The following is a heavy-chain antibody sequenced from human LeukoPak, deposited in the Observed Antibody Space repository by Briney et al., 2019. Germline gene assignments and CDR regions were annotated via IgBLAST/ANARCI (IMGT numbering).Heavy chain of an antibody. J-gene: IGHJ4*02. Sequence: PGGSLRLSCAASGFTFSAYAMHWVRQAPGKGLEWVSVISYGGSEKYYADSVKGRFTNTRDNSKNTLYLKMNSLRAEDTAVYYCARERTGNFDYWGQGTLVTVAS. D-gene: IGHD3-10*01. CDR3: ARERTGNFDY. CDR2: ISYGGSEK. V-gene: IGHV3-30-3*01. CDR1: GFTFSAYA.